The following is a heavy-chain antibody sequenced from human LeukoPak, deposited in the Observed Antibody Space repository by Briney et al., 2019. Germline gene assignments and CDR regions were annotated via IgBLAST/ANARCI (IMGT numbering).Heavy chain of an antibody. D-gene: IGHD3-3*02. V-gene: IGHV4-4*07. Sequence: SETLSLTCSVSGGSISNYYWNWIRQPAGKGLEWIGRIYTGGTTNYNPSLKSRVTISVDTSKNQFSLKLSSVTAADTAVYYCARAIRYEAFDIWGQGTMVTVSS. CDR3: ARAIRYEAFDI. CDR2: IYTGGTT. J-gene: IGHJ3*02. CDR1: GGSISNYY.